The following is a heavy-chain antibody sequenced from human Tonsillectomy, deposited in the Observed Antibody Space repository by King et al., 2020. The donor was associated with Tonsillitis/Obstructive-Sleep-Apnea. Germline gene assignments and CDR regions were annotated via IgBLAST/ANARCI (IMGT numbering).Heavy chain of an antibody. CDR3: ARAGGSSWYYFDY. J-gene: IGHJ4*02. CDR2: ISSSSSYT. CDR1: GFTFSDYY. V-gene: IGHV3-11*05. Sequence: QLVQSGGGLVKPGGSLRLSCAASGFTFSDYYMSWIRQAPGKGLEWVSSISSSSSYTNYADSVKGRFTISRDNAKNSLYLQMNSLRAEDPAVYYCARAGGSSWYYFDYWGQGTLVTVSS. D-gene: IGHD6-13*01.